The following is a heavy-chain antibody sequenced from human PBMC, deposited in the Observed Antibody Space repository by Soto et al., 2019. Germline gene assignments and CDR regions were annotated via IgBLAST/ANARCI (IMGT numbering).Heavy chain of an antibody. CDR2: IIPIFGTA. Sequence: ASVKVSCKASGGTFSSYAISWVRQAPGQGLEWMGGIIPIFGTANYAQKFQGRVTITADESTSTAYMELSSLRSEDTAVYYCARGADSSGYYYASIDYWGQGTLVTVSS. D-gene: IGHD3-22*01. CDR3: ARGADSSGYYYASIDY. V-gene: IGHV1-69*13. J-gene: IGHJ4*02. CDR1: GGTFSSYA.